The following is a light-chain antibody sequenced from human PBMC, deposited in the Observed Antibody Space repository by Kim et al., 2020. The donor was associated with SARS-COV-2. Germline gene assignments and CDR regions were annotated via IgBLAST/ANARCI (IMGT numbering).Light chain of an antibody. CDR2: QDS. Sequence: VSTGLPARITCSGDILGDKYACWYQQKTLQSPLLVIYQDSTRPSGIPELFSGSNSGNTATLTISGTQAMDEADYYCQAWDSSTWVFGGGTQRTVL. CDR3: QAWDSSTWV. V-gene: IGLV3-1*01. CDR1: ILGDKY. J-gene: IGLJ3*02.